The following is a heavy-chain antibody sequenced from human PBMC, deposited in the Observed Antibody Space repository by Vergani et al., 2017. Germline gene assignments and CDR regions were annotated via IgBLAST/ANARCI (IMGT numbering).Heavy chain of an antibody. CDR3: ARNYYGSGSYYGEGYYFDY. D-gene: IGHD3-10*01. Sequence: QVQLVQSGAEVKKPGASVKVSCQTSGYTFSAYYIHWVRQAPGQGLEWMGRIIPIFGTANYAQKFQGRVTITADESTSTAYMELSSLRSEDTAVYYCARNYYGSGSYYGEGYYFDYWGQGTLVTVSS. CDR2: IIPIFGTA. V-gene: IGHV1-69*18. J-gene: IGHJ4*02. CDR1: GYTFSAYY.